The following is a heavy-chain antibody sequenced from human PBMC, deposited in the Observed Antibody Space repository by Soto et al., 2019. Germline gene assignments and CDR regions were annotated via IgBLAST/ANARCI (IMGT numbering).Heavy chain of an antibody. D-gene: IGHD5-18*01. CDR3: ATRYNYVHF. CDR1: GYAFTGYY. Sequence: ASVKVSCKSSGYAFTGYYIHWVRQAPGQGLEWMGWINPNSGDTNYAQKFQGRVTMTRDTSFSTAYMELSSLRSDDTAVYYCATRYNYVHFWSQGTSVTVS. J-gene: IGHJ4*02. CDR2: INPNSGDT. V-gene: IGHV1-2*02.